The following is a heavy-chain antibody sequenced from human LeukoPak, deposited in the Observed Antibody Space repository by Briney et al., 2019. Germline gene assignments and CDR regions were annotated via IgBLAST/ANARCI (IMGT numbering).Heavy chain of an antibody. CDR2: ISAYNGNT. J-gene: IGHJ3*02. D-gene: IGHD3-9*01. CDR3: ARDRFEYYDILTGYYTLARPDI. CDR1: GYTFTSYG. V-gene: IGHV1-18*01. Sequence: ASVKVSCKASGYTFTSYGISWVRQAPGQGLEWMGWISAYNGNTNYAQKLQGRVTMTTDTSTSTAYMELSSLRSEDTAVYYCARDRFEYYDILTGYYTLARPDIWGQGTMVTVSS.